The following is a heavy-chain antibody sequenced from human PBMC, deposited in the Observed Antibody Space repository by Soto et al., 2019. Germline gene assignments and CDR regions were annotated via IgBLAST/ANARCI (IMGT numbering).Heavy chain of an antibody. D-gene: IGHD3-9*01. CDR1: GGSFSGYY. V-gene: IGHV4-34*01. CDR3: ARGSRYDILTGYPPNKKLFDY. J-gene: IGHJ4*02. CDR2: INHSGST. Sequence: PSETLSLTCAVYGGSFSGYYWSWIRQPPGKGLEWIGEINHSGSTNYNPSLKSRVTISVDTSKNQFSLKLSSVTAADTAVYYCARGSRYDILTGYPPNKKLFDYWGQGTLVTVSS.